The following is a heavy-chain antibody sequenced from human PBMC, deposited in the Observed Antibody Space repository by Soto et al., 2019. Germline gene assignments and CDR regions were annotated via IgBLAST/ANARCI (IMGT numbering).Heavy chain of an antibody. CDR3: AKDVRPSQQLVHFYFDY. CDR1: GFTFSSYA. V-gene: IGHV3-23*01. Sequence: GGSLRLSCAASGFTFSSYAMSWVRQAPGKGLEWVSAISGSGGSTYYADSVKGRFTISRDNSKNTLYLQMNSLRAEDTAVYYCAKDVRPSQQLVHFYFDYWGQGTLVTVSS. CDR2: ISGSGGST. D-gene: IGHD6-13*01. J-gene: IGHJ4*02.